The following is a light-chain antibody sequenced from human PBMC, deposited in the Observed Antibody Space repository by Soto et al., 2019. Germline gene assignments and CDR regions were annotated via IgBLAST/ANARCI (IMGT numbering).Light chain of an antibody. J-gene: IGKJ2*01. CDR2: GAS. Sequence: EIVLTQSPGTLSLSPGERATLSCRASQRIAGSYLAWHQQKPGQAPRVLIYGASVRAAGIPDRFSGSGSGTDFTLTISRLEPEDFAVFYCQLYGTSPMYTFGQGTKLEIK. V-gene: IGKV3-20*01. CDR3: QLYGTSPMYT. CDR1: QRIAGSY.